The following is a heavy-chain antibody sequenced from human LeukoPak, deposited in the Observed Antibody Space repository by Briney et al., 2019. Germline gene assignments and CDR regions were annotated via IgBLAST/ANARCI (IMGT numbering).Heavy chain of an antibody. CDR2: MYYNGGT. CDR3: ATGAFCSSTSCSGGNWFDP. Sequence: PSETLSLTCTVSGGSISSYYWSWIRQPPGKGLEWIGYMYYNGGTTYNPSLRSGVTISEDTSKNQFSLTLSSLTAADTAVYYCATGAFCSSTSCSGGNWFDPWGQGTLVTVSS. V-gene: IGHV4-59*01. CDR1: GGSISSYY. J-gene: IGHJ5*02. D-gene: IGHD2-2*01.